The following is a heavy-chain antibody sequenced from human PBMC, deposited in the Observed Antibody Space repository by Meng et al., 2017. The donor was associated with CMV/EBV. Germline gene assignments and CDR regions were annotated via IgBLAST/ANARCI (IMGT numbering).Heavy chain of an antibody. D-gene: IGHD4-17*01. Sequence: SETLSLTCAVSGGSFSGYYWSWIRQPPGKGLEWIGEINHSGSTNYNPSLKSRVTISVDTSKNQFSLKLSSVTAADTAVYYCARVPTVTTTAYFDYWGQGTLVTVSS. CDR2: INHSGST. CDR3: ARVPTVTTTAYFDY. V-gene: IGHV4-34*01. CDR1: GGSFSGYY. J-gene: IGHJ4*02.